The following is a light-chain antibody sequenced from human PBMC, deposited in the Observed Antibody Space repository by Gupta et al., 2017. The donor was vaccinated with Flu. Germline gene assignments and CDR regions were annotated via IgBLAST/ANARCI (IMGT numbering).Light chain of an antibody. CDR3: QAWDSSTVV. V-gene: IGLV3-1*01. Sequence: SYEVTQPPSVSVSPGQTASITCSGDKLGDKYVCWYQQKPGQSPVLVIYQDRKRPSGIPERFSGSNPGNTATLTISGTQAMDEADYFCQAWDSSTVVFGGGTKLTVL. CDR2: QDR. CDR1: KLGDKY. J-gene: IGLJ2*01.